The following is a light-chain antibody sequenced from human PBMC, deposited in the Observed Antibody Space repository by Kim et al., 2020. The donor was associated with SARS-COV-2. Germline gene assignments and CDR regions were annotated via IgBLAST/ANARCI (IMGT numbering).Light chain of an antibody. Sequence: PASSPCMSSHSREYADANIYLDWLHQRRAQPPRHLIYKVSTRDAGLTDRFSGSGSGTDFTLQISRVEAEDVGFEYGMQGTHWPFAFGPGAKVDIK. V-gene: IGKV2-30*01. CDR2: KVS. CDR1: HSREYADANIY. CDR3: MQGTHWPFA. J-gene: IGKJ3*01.